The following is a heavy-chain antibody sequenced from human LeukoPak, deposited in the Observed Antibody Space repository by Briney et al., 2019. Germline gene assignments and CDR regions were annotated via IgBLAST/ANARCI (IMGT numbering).Heavy chain of an antibody. D-gene: IGHD6-19*01. Sequence: SETLSLTCTVSGGSISSYYWSWIRQPPGKGLEWIGYIYYSGSTNYNPSLKSRVTISVDTSKNQFSLKLSSVTAADTAVYYCARSSGWYYYGMDVWGQGTTGTVSS. J-gene: IGHJ6*02. CDR1: GGSISSYY. CDR2: IYYSGST. V-gene: IGHV4-59*08. CDR3: ARSSGWYYYGMDV.